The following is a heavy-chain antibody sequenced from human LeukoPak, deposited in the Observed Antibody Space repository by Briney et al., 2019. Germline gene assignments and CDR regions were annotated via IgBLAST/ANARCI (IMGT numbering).Heavy chain of an antibody. D-gene: IGHD3/OR15-3a*01. CDR2: INHSGST. Sequence: SETLSLTCAVYGGSFSGYYWSWIRQPPGKGLEWIGEINHSGSTNYNPSLKSRVTMSVGTSKNQFSLKLSSVTAADTAVYYCARVISGWFDPWGQGTLVTVSS. CDR3: ARVISGWFDP. J-gene: IGHJ5*02. V-gene: IGHV4-34*01. CDR1: GGSFSGYY.